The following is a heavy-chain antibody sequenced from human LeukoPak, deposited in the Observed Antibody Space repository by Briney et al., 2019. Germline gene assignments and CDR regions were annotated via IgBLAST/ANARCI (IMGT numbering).Heavy chain of an antibody. CDR1: GYTFTSYG. D-gene: IGHD1-26*01. J-gene: IGHJ5*02. Sequence: ASVKVSCKASGYTFTSYGINWVRQATGQGLEWMGWMNPHSGNTVYAQKFQGRVTMTRNTAISTDYMELSSLRSEDTAVYYCARDPIVGATTDWFNPWGQGTLVTVSS. V-gene: IGHV1-8*01. CDR2: MNPHSGNT. CDR3: ARDPIVGATTDWFNP.